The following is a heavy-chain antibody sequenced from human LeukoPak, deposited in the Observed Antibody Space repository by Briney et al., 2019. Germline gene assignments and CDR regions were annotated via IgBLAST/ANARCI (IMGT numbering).Heavy chain of an antibody. Sequence: PSETLSLTCTVSGGSISSYYWSWIRQPPGKGLEWIGYIYYSGSTNYNPSLKSRVTISVDTSKNQFSLKLSSVTAADTDVYYCARGGRYSSSWPLDYWGQGTLVTVSS. V-gene: IGHV4-59*01. CDR2: IYYSGST. CDR1: GGSISSYY. CDR3: ARGGRYSSSWPLDY. D-gene: IGHD6-13*01. J-gene: IGHJ4*02.